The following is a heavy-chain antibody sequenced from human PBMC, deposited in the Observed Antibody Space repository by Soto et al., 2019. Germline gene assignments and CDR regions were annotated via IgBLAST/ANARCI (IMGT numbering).Heavy chain of an antibody. V-gene: IGHV3-23*01. Sequence: GGSLRLSCAASGFTFSSYAMSWVRQAPGKGLEWVSAISGSGGSTCYADSVKGRFTISRDNSKNTLYLQMNSLRAEDTAVYYCAKDRRSSSSFANINYGMDVWGQGTTVTVSS. CDR2: ISGSGGST. J-gene: IGHJ6*02. CDR3: AKDRRSSSSFANINYGMDV. CDR1: GFTFSSYA. D-gene: IGHD6-6*01.